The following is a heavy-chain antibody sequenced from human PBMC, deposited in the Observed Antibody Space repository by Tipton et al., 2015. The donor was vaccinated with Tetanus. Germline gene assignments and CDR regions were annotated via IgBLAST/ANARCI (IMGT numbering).Heavy chain of an antibody. CDR1: GFTFSSYT. J-gene: IGHJ4*02. CDR2: ISSSNGYI. Sequence: SLRLSCEASGFTFSSYTMIWVRQAPGKGLEWVSSISSSNGYIYYTDSVKGRFTISRDNAKNSLYLQMISLRAEDTAVYSCARGMAEASNCGGDCYSDYWGQGTLVTVSS. D-gene: IGHD2-21*02. CDR3: ARGMAEASNCGGDCYSDY. V-gene: IGHV3-21*01.